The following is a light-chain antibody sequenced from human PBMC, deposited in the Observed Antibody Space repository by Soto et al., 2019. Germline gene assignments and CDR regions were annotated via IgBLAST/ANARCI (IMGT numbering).Light chain of an antibody. V-gene: IGKV1-39*01. J-gene: IGKJ4*01. CDR2: AAS. CDR3: QQSYSTLLT. Sequence: DIQMTQSPSSLSASVGDRVTITCRAXXSISSYLNWYQQKPGKAPKLLIYAASSLQSGVPSRFSGSGSGTDFTLTISSLQPEDFATYYCQQSYSTLLTFGGGTKVEIK. CDR1: XSISSY.